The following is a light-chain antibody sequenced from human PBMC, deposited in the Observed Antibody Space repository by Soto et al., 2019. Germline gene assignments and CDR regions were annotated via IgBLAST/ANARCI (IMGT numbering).Light chain of an antibody. CDR3: QVWDSNSDHLDVL. J-gene: IGLJ2*01. CDR1: NIGSYS. V-gene: IGLV3-21*04. Sequence: SYELTQPPSVSVAPGKTAMITCGGNNIGSYSVHWYQQKPGQAPVLIIYYDSDRPSGIPERFSGSKSENTATLTISWVEAGDEADYYCQVWDSNSDHLDVLCGGGPKLTVL. CDR2: YDS.